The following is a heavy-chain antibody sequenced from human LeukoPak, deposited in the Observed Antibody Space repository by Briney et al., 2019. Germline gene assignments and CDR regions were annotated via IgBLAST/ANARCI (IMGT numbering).Heavy chain of an antibody. V-gene: IGHV4-39*01. J-gene: IGHJ1*01. CDR1: GGSISSSSYY. CDR3: AGLYSGGYYQYFQH. Sequence: SETLSLTCTVSGGSISSSSYYWGWIRQPPGKGLEWIGSIYYSGSTYYNPSLKGRVTISVDTSKNQFSLKLSSVTAADTAVYYCAGLYSGGYYQYFQHWGQGTLVTVSS. CDR2: IYYSGST. D-gene: IGHD1-26*01.